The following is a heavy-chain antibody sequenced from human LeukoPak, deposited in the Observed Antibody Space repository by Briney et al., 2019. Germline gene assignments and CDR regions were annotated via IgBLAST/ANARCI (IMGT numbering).Heavy chain of an antibody. J-gene: IGHJ1*01. V-gene: IGHV1-69*13. CDR2: IIPIFGTA. CDR3: ATTYYYDSSGYYPPEYFQH. D-gene: IGHD3-22*01. CDR1: GGSFSSYA. Sequence: GASVKVSCKASGGSFSSYAISWVRQAPGQGLEWMGGIIPIFGTANYAQKFQGRVTITADESTSTAYMELSSLRSEDTAVYYCATTYYYDSSGYYPPEYFQHWGQGTLVTVSS.